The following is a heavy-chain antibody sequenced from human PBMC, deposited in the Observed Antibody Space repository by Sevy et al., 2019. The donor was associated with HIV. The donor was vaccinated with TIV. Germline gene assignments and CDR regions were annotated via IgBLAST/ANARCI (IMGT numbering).Heavy chain of an antibody. V-gene: IGHV4-59*01. D-gene: IGHD3-22*01. Sequence: SESLSLTCTVSGGSISSYYWSWIRQPPGKGLEWIGYIYYSGSTNYNPSLKSRVTISVDTSKNQFSLKLSSVTAADTAVYYCAREAGYYDSSGYYYDAFDIWGQGTMVTVSS. CDR1: GGSISSYY. CDR3: AREAGYYDSSGYYYDAFDI. J-gene: IGHJ3*02. CDR2: IYYSGST.